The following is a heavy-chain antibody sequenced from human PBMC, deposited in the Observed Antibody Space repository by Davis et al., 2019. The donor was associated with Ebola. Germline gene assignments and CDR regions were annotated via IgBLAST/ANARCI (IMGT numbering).Heavy chain of an antibody. CDR1: GYTFTNYG. V-gene: IGHV1-18*04. CDR2: INPHNGNT. J-gene: IGHJ4*02. CDR3: ARAQFPTTSDH. Sequence: ASVKVSCKASGYTFTNYGITWVRQAPGQGLEWMGWINPHNGNTNYAQNVQGRVTLTTDTSTSTAYMEVGSLRSDDTAAYYCARAQFPTTSDHWGQGTLVTVSS. D-gene: IGHD1-1*01.